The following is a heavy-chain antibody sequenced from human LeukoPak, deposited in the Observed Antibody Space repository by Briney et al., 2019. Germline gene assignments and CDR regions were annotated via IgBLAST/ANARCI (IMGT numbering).Heavy chain of an antibody. CDR1: GTSIRRDY. CDR2: IYNTGST. Sequence: SETLSLTRIVSGTSIRRDYWSWIRQPPGKGLEWIGSIYNTGSTNCNPSLKSRVTISIDTSNNKFPLRLSSVTAADTAVYYCARLRYGGNTDYWGQGTLVTVFS. J-gene: IGHJ4*02. V-gene: IGHV4-59*08. D-gene: IGHD4-23*01. CDR3: ARLRYGGNTDY.